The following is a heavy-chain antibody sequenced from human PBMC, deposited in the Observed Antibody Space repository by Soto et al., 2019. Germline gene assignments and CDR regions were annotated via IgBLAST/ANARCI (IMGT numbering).Heavy chain of an antibody. Sequence: QVQLVQSGAEVKKPGSSVKVSCKASGGTFSSYAISWVRQAPGQGLEWMGGIIPIFGTANYAQKFQGRVTITADESTSTAYMELSSLRSEDTAVYYCARVGRIAVGGTWGSFFDYWGQGTLVTVSS. CDR3: ARVGRIAVGGTWGSFFDY. V-gene: IGHV1-69*01. J-gene: IGHJ4*02. CDR2: IIPIFGTA. CDR1: GGTFSSYA. D-gene: IGHD6-19*01.